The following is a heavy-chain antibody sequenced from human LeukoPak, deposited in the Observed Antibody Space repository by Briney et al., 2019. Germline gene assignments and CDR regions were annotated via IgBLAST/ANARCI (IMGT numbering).Heavy chain of an antibody. D-gene: IGHD2-8*01. Sequence: GGSLRLSCAASGFTFSRDWMHWVRQAPGKGPEWVSRISDDGSITTYADSVQGRFTISRDNAKSTMFLQMNSLRAEDTAVYFCARRFYQTNVYDRHFDHWGQGILVTVSS. J-gene: IGHJ4*02. V-gene: IGHV3-74*03. CDR2: ISDDGSIT. CDR1: GFTFSRDW. CDR3: ARRFYQTNVYDRHFDH.